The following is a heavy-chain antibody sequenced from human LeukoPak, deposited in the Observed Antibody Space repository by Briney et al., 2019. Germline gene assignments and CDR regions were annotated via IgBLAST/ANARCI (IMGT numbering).Heavy chain of an antibody. CDR2: IYYSGST. D-gene: IGHD3-10*01. J-gene: IGHJ4*02. CDR1: GGSISSYY. Sequence: SETLSLTCTVSGGSISSYYWSWIRQPPGKGLEWIGYIYYSGSTNYNPSLKSRVTISVDTSKNQFSLKLSSVTAADTAVYYCARLIGGYYFDYWGQGTLVTVSS. CDR3: ARLIGGYYFDY. V-gene: IGHV4-59*08.